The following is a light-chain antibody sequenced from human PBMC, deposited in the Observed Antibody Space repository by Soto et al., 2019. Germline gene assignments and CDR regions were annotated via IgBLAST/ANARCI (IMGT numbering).Light chain of an antibody. Sequence: DIQMTQSPSSLSASVGDRVTITCQASQDISNYLNQYQQKPGKAPKLRIYDASNLDTGVPSRFSRSGSETDFTFTISRLQPEDIATYSCQQYDNLLPYTFGQGTKLEI. CDR1: QDISNY. CDR3: QQYDNLLPYT. J-gene: IGKJ2*01. V-gene: IGKV1-33*01. CDR2: DAS.